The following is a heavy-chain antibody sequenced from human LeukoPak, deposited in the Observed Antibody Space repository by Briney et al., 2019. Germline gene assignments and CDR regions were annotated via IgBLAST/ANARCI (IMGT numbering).Heavy chain of an antibody. CDR2: IPYNGDTT. J-gene: IGHJ4*02. CDR3: TKRPGSAADGSFDY. V-gene: IGHV3-23*01. D-gene: IGHD6-13*01. CDR1: GFTFSIYG. Sequence: PGGSLRLSCAASGFTFSIYGMAWVRQAPGKGLFWVSSIPYNGDTTNYADSVRGRFTISRDNSKKTLYLQMNSLRADDTAIYYCTKRPGSAADGSFDYWGQGILVTVPS.